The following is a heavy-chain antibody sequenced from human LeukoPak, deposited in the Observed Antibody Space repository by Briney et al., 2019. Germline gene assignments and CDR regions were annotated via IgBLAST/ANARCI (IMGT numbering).Heavy chain of an antibody. J-gene: IGHJ4*02. Sequence: PGRSLRLSCAASGFTFSSYGMHWVRQAPGKGLEWVAVISYDGSNKYYADSVKGRFTISRDNSKNTLYLQMNSLRAEDTAVYYCAKACSYYDSSGYYYFDRDYFDYWGQGTLVTVSS. CDR3: AKACSYYDSSGYYYFDRDYFDY. CDR2: ISYDGSNK. D-gene: IGHD3-22*01. V-gene: IGHV3-30*18. CDR1: GFTFSSYG.